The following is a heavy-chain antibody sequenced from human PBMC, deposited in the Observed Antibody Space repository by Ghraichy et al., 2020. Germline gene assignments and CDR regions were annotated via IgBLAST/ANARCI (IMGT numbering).Heavy chain of an antibody. CDR3: ARVPLSGGDTYGGVFDH. Sequence: GGSLRLSCAASGFTFSSYWMTWVRQAPGKGLEWVANINQDGSEKYYVDYVKGRFTISRDNAENSLYLQMNSLRAEDTAVYYCARVPLSGGDTYGGVFDHWGQGTLVTVSS. J-gene: IGHJ4*02. CDR1: GFTFSSYW. CDR2: INQDGSEK. D-gene: IGHD5-18*01. V-gene: IGHV3-7*03.